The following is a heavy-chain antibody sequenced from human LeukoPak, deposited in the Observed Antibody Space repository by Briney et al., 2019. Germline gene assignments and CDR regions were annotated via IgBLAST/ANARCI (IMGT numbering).Heavy chain of an antibody. CDR2: ISSSSSYI. Sequence: GGSLRLSCAASGFTFSSYSMNWVRQAPGKGLEWVSSISSSSSYIYYADSVKGRFTISRDNAKNSLYLQMNSLRAEDTAVYYCARLAAVPAAVGDGFDYWGQGTLATVSS. J-gene: IGHJ4*02. CDR3: ARLAAVPAAVGDGFDY. V-gene: IGHV3-21*01. D-gene: IGHD2-2*01. CDR1: GFTFSSYS.